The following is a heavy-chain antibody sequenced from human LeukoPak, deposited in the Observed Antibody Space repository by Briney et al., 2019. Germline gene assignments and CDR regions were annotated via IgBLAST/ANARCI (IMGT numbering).Heavy chain of an antibody. CDR1: GGSFSGYY. CDR2: ISSGGRTI. J-gene: IGHJ3*02. D-gene: IGHD2-15*01. V-gene: IGHV3-11*04. Sequence: LSLTCAVYGGSFSGYYWSWIRQAPGKGLEWVSYISSGGRTIYYADSVKGRFTMSRDNAKNSLYLQMNSLRAEDTAVYYCARPVVAATTPDTFDIWGQGTMVTVS. CDR3: ARPVVAATTPDTFDI.